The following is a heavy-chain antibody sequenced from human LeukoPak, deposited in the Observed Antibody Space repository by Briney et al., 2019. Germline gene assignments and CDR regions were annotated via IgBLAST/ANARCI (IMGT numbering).Heavy chain of an antibody. D-gene: IGHD5-18*01. CDR2: ISGSGGST. J-gene: IGHJ4*02. V-gene: IGHV3-23*01. Sequence: GGSLRLSCAASGFTFSSYAMSWVRQAPGKGLEWVSAISGSGGSTYYADSVKGRFTISRDNSKNTLYLQMNSLRAEDTAVYYCAKDRGSGVSYGYLYYFDYWGQGTLVTVSS. CDR3: AKDRGSGVSYGYLYYFDY. CDR1: GFTFSSYA.